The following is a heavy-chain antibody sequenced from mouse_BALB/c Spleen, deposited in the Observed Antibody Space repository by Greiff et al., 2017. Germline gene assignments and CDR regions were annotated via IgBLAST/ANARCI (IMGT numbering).Heavy chain of an antibody. CDR3: ARDGGTTGAWFAY. J-gene: IGHJ3*01. CDR2: IRNKANGYTT. D-gene: IGHD2-14*01. Sequence: DVKLVESGGGLVQPGGSLRLSCATSGFTFTDYYMSWVRQPPGKALEWLGFIRNKANGYTTEYSASVKGRFTISRDNSQSILYLQMNTLRAEDSATYYCARDGGTTGAWFAYWGQGTLVTVSA. V-gene: IGHV7-3*02. CDR1: GFTFTDYY.